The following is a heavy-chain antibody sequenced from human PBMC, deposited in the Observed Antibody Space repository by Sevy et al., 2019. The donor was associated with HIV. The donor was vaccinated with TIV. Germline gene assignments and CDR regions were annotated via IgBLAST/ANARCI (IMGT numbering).Heavy chain of an antibody. V-gene: IGHV3-33*01. Sequence: GGSLRLSCAASGFTFSSYGMHWVRQAPGKGLEWVAVIWYDGSNKYYADSVKGRFTISRDNSKNTLYLQMNSLRAEDTAVYYCAREGCSGGSCYDCDYWGQGTLVTVSS. D-gene: IGHD2-15*01. CDR2: IWYDGSNK. J-gene: IGHJ4*02. CDR1: GFTFSSYG. CDR3: AREGCSGGSCYDCDY.